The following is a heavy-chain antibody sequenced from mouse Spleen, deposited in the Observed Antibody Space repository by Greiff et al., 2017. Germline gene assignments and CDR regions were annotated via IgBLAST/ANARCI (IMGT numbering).Heavy chain of an antibody. CDR1: GYTFTDYN. Sequence: EVQLQESGPELVKPGASVKMSCKASGYTFTDYNMHWVKQSHGKSLEWIGYINPNNGGTSYNQKFKGKATLTVNKSSSTAYMELRSLTSEDSAVYYCALITTVVAPFDYWGQGTTLTVSS. J-gene: IGHJ2*01. CDR2: INPNNGGT. D-gene: IGHD1-1*01. V-gene: IGHV1-22*01. CDR3: ALITTVVAPFDY.